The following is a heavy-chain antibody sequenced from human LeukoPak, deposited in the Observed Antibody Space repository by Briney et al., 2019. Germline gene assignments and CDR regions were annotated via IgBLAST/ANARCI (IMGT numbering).Heavy chain of an antibody. D-gene: IGHD1-14*01. V-gene: IGHV1-69*06. CDR1: GGTFRSYA. CDR2: IIPIFGTA. CDR3: ARVYHTTHFNWFDP. J-gene: IGHJ5*02. Sequence: ASVKVSCKASGGTFRSYAISWVRQAPGQGLEWMGGIIPIFGTANYAQKFQGRVTITADKSTSTVYMELSSLRSEDTAVYYCARVYHTTHFNWFDPWGQGTLVTVSS.